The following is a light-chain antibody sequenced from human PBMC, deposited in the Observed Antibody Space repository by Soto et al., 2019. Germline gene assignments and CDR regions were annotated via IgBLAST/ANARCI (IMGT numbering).Light chain of an antibody. V-gene: IGKV3-20*01. CDR2: DVS. J-gene: IGKJ1*01. Sequence: EIVLTQSPGTLSLSPGEKATLSCRSSQSVSSSYLAWYQHKPGQAPRLLIYDVSSGATGIPDRFSGSGSGTDFTLTISRLEPEDFAVYYCQQYGSSPTFGQGTKVEI. CDR1: QSVSSSY. CDR3: QQYGSSPT.